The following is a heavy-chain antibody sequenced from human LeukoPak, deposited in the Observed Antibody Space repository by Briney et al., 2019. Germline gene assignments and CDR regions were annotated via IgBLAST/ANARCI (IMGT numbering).Heavy chain of an antibody. CDR2: MHSDGSTI. J-gene: IGHJ4*02. Sequence: GGSLRLSCAASGFTFSTYWMHWVRQAPGKGLVWVSRMHSDGSTINYADSVKGRFTISRDNAKNTLYLQMNSLRAEDTAVYYCARAGWYRFDYWGQGTLVTVSS. D-gene: IGHD6-19*01. CDR3: ARAGWYRFDY. V-gene: IGHV3-74*01. CDR1: GFTFSTYW.